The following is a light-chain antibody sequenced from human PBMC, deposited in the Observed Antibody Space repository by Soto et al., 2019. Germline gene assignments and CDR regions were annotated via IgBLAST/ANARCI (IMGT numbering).Light chain of an antibody. Sequence: AIQLTQSPSSLSSSVGDRVTITCRARQGISSALAWYQQKPGKAPKLLIYDASSLESGVRSRFSGSGSGTHFTLTISNLPPEDFETYYCQQFNSYPRTFGQGTKVEIK. CDR1: QGISSA. CDR3: QQFNSYPRT. J-gene: IGKJ1*01. CDR2: DAS. V-gene: IGKV1-13*02.